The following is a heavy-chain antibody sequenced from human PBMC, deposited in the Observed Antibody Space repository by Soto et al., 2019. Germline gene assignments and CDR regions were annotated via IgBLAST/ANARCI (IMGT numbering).Heavy chain of an antibody. V-gene: IGHV3-23*01. CDR2: INIVGGNT. Sequence: VQLLESGGGLVQPGGSLRLSCAASGFTFSNYAMSWVRQAPGKALEWVSSINIVGGNTNYADSVRGRFTMSRDDSKNRVFLQMNSLRAKDTAIYYCTKNYYFDSWGQGTLITVSS. J-gene: IGHJ4*02. CDR3: TKNYYFDS. CDR1: GFTFSNYA.